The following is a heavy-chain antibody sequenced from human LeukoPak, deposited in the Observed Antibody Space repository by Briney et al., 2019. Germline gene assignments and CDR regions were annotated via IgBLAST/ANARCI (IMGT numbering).Heavy chain of an antibody. CDR1: GFTFSSYA. CDR3: ARDAFRGSGWYAHFDY. Sequence: QSGGSLRLSCAASGFTFSSYAMHWVRQAPGKGLEWVAVKSYDGSNKYYADSVKGRLTISRDNSKNTLYLQMNSLRAEDTAVYYCARDAFRGSGWYAHFDYWGQGTLVTVSS. D-gene: IGHD6-19*01. J-gene: IGHJ4*02. V-gene: IGHV3-30-3*01. CDR2: KSYDGSNK.